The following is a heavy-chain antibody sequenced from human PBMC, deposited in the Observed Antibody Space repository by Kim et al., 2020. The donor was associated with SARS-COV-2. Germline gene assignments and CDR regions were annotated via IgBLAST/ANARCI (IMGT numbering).Heavy chain of an antibody. V-gene: IGHV1-69*02. J-gene: IGHJ4*02. CDR3: ASLYCSGGSCLDY. D-gene: IGHD2-15*01. Sequence: AQKFQGRVTIPADKSTSTAYMELSSLRSEDTAVYYCASLYCSGGSCLDYWGQGTLVTVSS.